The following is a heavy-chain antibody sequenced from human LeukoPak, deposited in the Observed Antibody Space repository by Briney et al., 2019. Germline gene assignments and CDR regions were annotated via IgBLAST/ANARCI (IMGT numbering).Heavy chain of an antibody. J-gene: IGHJ4*02. Sequence: GGSLRLSCAASGFTFSNYNMNWVRQAPGKGLEWVSYISSSSSTRYYADSVRGRFTISRDNAKNSLYLQMNSLRAEDTAVYYCARVRYFDWFNFDYWGQGTLVTVSS. V-gene: IGHV3-48*04. CDR1: GFTFSNYN. CDR3: ARVRYFDWFNFDY. D-gene: IGHD3-9*01. CDR2: ISSSSSTR.